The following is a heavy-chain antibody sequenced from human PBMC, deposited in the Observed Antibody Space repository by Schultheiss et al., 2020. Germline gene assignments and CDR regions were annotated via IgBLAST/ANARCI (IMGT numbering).Heavy chain of an antibody. V-gene: IGHV3-23*01. CDR1: GFTFSSYA. CDR3: ARPSGNGENDGFDI. CDR2: ISSGSST. D-gene: IGHD4-23*01. J-gene: IGHJ3*02. Sequence: GGSLRLSCAASGFTFSSYAMSWVRQAPGKGLEWVSAISSGSSTYYADSVKGRFIISRDNAKNTLYLQMNSLRVEDAAVYYCARPSGNGENDGFDIWGQGTMVTVSS.